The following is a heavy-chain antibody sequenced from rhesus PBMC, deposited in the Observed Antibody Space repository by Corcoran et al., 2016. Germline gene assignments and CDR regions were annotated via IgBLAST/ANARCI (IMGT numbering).Heavy chain of an antibody. D-gene: IGHD2-21*01. CDR3: ARGRISGSR. CDR2: IYGSGSST. CDR1: GGSISSSY. Sequence: QLQLQESGPGLVKPSETLSVTCAASGGSISSSYWSWIRQAPGKGLEWIAYIYGSGSSTTYNPSLKSRVTLSVATSTTQLSLKLGSVTTADTAVYYCARGRISGSRWGQGVLVTVSS. J-gene: IGHJ4*01. V-gene: IGHV4-169*01.